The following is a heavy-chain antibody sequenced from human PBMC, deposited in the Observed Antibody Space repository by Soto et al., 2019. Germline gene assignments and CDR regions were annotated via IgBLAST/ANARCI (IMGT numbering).Heavy chain of an antibody. J-gene: IGHJ4*02. CDR1: GFTFSDYA. CDR3: ARGRYSNGWYYYDY. CDR2: TSHDERKI. D-gene: IGHD6-19*01. Sequence: QVQLVESGGGVVQPGMSLSLSCAASGFTFSDYAMDWVRQAPGKGLEWVALTSHDERKISYADYVKGRFTSSRGNSEKTMYLQMYSLIAEDTAVYYCARGRYSNGWYYYDYWGQGTLVTVSS. V-gene: IGHV3-33*01.